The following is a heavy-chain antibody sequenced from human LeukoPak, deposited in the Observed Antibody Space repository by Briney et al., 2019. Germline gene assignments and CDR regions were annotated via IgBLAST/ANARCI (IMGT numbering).Heavy chain of an antibody. D-gene: IGHD5-18*01. J-gene: IGHJ4*02. CDR1: GGSISSYY. CDR3: ARLDSYGFPSY. Sequence: PSETLSLTCTVSGGSISSYYWSWIRQPPGKGLEWIGYIYYSGSTNYNPSLKSRVTISVDTSKNQFSLKLSSVTAADTAVYYCARLDSYGFPSYWGQGTLVTVSS. CDR2: IYYSGST. V-gene: IGHV4-59*01.